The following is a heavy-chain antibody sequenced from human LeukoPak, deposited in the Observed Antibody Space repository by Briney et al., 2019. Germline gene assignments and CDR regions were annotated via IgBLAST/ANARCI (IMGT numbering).Heavy chain of an antibody. V-gene: IGHV4-34*01. J-gene: IGHJ5*02. Sequence: SETLSLTCAVYGGSFSGYYWSWIRQPPGKGLEWIGEINHSGSTNYNPSLKRRVTISVDTSKNQFSLKLSSVTAADTAVYYCARGSNWFDPWGQGTLVTVSS. CDR1: GGSFSGYY. CDR3: ARGSNWFDP. CDR2: INHSGST.